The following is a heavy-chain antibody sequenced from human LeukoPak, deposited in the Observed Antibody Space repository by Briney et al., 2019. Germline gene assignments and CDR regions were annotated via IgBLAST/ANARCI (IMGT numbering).Heavy chain of an antibody. D-gene: IGHD3-16*01. CDR3: ARLLMMQSGAFDY. CDR2: IYPGDSDT. Sequence: GEALKISCKGSGYSFTSYWIGWMRQMPGKGLEWMGIIYPGDSDTRYSPSFQGQVTISADKSISTAYLQWSSLKASDTAMYYCARLLMMQSGAFDYWGQGTLVTVSS. V-gene: IGHV5-51*01. J-gene: IGHJ4*02. CDR1: GYSFTSYW.